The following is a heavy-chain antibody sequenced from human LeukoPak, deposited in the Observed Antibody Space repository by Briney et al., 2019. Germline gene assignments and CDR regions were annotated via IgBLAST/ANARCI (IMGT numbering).Heavy chain of an antibody. D-gene: IGHD3-10*01. J-gene: IGHJ4*02. CDR2: IMQDGSEK. CDR1: GFTFSTYW. V-gene: IGHV3-7*01. CDR3: ARDNYGSGSYYTYFDY. Sequence: GGSLRLSCAASGFTFSTYWMTWVRQAPGKGLEWVANIMQDGSEKNYVDSVKGRFTISRDNAKNSLYLQTNSLRAEDTAVYYCARDNYGSGSYYTYFDYWGQGTLVTVSS.